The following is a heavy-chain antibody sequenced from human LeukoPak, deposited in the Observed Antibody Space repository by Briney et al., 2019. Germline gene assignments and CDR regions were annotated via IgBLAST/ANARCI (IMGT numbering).Heavy chain of an antibody. CDR2: IKQDGSEK. J-gene: IGHJ3*02. CDR3: ARYRGLRLDQKNDAFDI. D-gene: IGHD3-16*01. CDR1: GFTFSSYW. Sequence: PGGSLRLSCAASGFTFSSYWMSWVRQAPGKGLEWVANIKQDGSEKYYVDSVKGRFTISRDNAKNSLYLQMNSLRAEDTAVYYCARYRGLRLDQKNDAFDIWGQGTMVTVSS. V-gene: IGHV3-7*01.